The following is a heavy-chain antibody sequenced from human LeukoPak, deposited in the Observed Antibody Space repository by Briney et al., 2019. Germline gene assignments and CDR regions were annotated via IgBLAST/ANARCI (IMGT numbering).Heavy chain of an antibody. Sequence: ASVKVSCKASGYTFTSYGISWVRQAPGQGLEWMGWISASNGNTNYAQKLQGRVTMTTDTFTSTAYLELRSLRSDDTAVYYCARVVLDYYDSSGYQGAVDYWGQGTLVTVSS. D-gene: IGHD3-22*01. CDR1: GYTFTSYG. CDR2: ISASNGNT. CDR3: ARVVLDYYDSSGYQGAVDY. V-gene: IGHV1-18*01. J-gene: IGHJ4*02.